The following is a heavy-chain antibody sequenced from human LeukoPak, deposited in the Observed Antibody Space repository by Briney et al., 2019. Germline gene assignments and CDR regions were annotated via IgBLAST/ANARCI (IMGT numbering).Heavy chain of an antibody. J-gene: IGHJ4*02. CDR1: GFAFSSYE. CDR3: ARPDGDYYYGSGSYFHY. Sequence: GGSLRLSCAASGFAFSSYEMNWVRQAPGKGLEWVSYISSSGTTIYYADSVKGRFTISRDNAKNSLYLQMNSLRAEDTAVYYCARPDGDYYYGSGSYFHYWGQGTLVTVSS. D-gene: IGHD3-10*01. V-gene: IGHV3-48*03. CDR2: ISSSGTTI.